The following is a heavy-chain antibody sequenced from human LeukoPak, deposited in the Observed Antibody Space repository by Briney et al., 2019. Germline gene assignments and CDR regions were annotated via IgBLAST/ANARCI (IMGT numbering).Heavy chain of an antibody. CDR1: GGPISNDTYY. V-gene: IGHV4-39*07. Sequence: SETLSLTCTVSGGPISNDTYYWGWIRQPPGKGLEWIGTIYYSGSTYFKPSLKSRVTISVDTSNSQFSLKLSSVTAADTAVYYCARDRNYGSGNLFDYWGQGTLVTVPS. CDR3: ARDRNYGSGNLFDY. J-gene: IGHJ4*02. CDR2: IYYSGST. D-gene: IGHD3-10*01.